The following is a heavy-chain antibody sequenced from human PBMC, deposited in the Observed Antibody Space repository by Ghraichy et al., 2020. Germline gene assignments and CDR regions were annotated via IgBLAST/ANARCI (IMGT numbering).Heavy chain of an antibody. V-gene: IGHV3-23*01. J-gene: IGHJ4*02. CDR2: ISGSGGST. Sequence: GGSLRLSCAASGFTFSSYAMSWVRQAPGKGLEWVSAISGSGGSTYYADSVKGRFTISRDNSKNTLYLQMNSLRAEDTAVYYCAKDTAELWIAAAGMVDYWGQGTLVTVSS. D-gene: IGHD6-13*01. CDR3: AKDTAELWIAAAGMVDY. CDR1: GFTFSSYA.